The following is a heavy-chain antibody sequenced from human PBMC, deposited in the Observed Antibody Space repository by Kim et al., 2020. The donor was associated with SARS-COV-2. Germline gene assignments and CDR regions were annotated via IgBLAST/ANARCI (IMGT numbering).Heavy chain of an antibody. Sequence: GGSLRLSCAASGFTFSSYGMHWVRQAPGKGLEWVAVISYDGSNKYYADSVKGRFTISRDNSKNTLYLQMNSLRAEDTAVYYCAKDRLDYWCQGTLVTVSS. CDR2: ISYDGSNK. V-gene: IGHV3-30*18. J-gene: IGHJ4*02. CDR1: GFTFSSYG. CDR3: AKDRLDY. D-gene: IGHD4-17*01.